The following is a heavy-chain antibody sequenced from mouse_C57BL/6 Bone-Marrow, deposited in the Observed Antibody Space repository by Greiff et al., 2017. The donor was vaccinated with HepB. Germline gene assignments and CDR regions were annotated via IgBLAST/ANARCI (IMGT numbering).Heavy chain of an antibody. J-gene: IGHJ4*01. CDR3: ARRSNPIFYAMDY. V-gene: IGHV1-78*01. Sequence: VQLQESDAELVKPGASVKISCKVSGYTFTDHTIHWMKQRPEQGLEWIGYIYPRDGSTKYNEKFKGKATLTADKSSSTAYMQLNSLTSEDSAVYFCARRSNPIFYAMDYWGQGTSVTVSS. CDR2: IYPRDGST. D-gene: IGHD2-5*01. CDR1: GYTFTDHT.